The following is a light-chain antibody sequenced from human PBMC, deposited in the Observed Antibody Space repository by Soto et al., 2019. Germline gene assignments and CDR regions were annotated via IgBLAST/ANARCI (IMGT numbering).Light chain of an antibody. Sequence: QSALTQPASVSGSPGQSITISCTGTSSDVGNYNYVSWYQQHPGKAPKLMIHDVSDRPSGVSNRFSASKSGNTASLTISGLQAEDEADYYCCSYTSSSTKVFGTGTKVTVL. CDR2: DVS. CDR3: CSYTSSSTKV. J-gene: IGLJ1*01. CDR1: SSDVGNYNY. V-gene: IGLV2-14*01.